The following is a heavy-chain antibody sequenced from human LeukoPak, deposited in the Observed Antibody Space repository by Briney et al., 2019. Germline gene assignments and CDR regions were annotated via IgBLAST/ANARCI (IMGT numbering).Heavy chain of an antibody. V-gene: IGHV1-2*02. D-gene: IGHD1-1*01. CDR2: INPNSGGT. CDR1: GYTFTGYT. J-gene: IGHJ4*02. CDR3: ARGRGNDY. Sequence: LEASVKVSCKASGYTFTGYTLHWVRQAPGQGLDWMGLINPNSGGTNYAQKFQGRVTMTSDTSISTAYMELSRLTSDDTAVYYCARGRGNDYWGQGTLVTVSS.